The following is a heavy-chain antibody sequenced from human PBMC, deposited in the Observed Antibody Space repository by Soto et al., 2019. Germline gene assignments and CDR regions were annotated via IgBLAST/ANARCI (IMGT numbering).Heavy chain of an antibody. CDR3: ARDAWAATAFL. D-gene: IGHD2-21*02. CDR2: ITSDSNVK. J-gene: IGHJ4*02. CDR1: GFSFRTSH. V-gene: IGHV3-48*04. Sequence: EMQLVESGGGLVQPGGSLRLSCEASGFSFRTSHMNWVRRAPGKGLEWLSYITSDSNVKQYADSVKGRFTSSRDNDKNTLYLQMNILNAADTATYYCARDAWAATAFLGGLGTRVTVSS.